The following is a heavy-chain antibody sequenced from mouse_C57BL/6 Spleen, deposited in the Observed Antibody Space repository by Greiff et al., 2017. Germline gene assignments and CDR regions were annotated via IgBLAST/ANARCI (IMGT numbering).Heavy chain of an antibody. D-gene: IGHD2-5*01. V-gene: IGHV1-52*01. Sequence: QVQLQQPGAELVRPGSSVKLSCKASGYTFTSYWMHWVKQRPIQGLEWIGNIDPSDSETHYTQKIKDKATLTVDKSSSTDYMQLSSLTSEDYAVYYCARDYYSNYKAGLAYWGQGTLVTVSA. CDR3: ARDYYSNYKAGLAY. CDR1: GYTFTSYW. J-gene: IGHJ3*01. CDR2: IDPSDSET.